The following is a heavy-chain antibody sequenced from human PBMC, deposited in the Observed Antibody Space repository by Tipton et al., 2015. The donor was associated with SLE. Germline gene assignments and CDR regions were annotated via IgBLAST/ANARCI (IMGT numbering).Heavy chain of an antibody. Sequence: GSLRLSCAASGFTFSSYEMNWVRQAPGKGLEWISYISSSGSTIFYADSVKGRFTISRDNAKNSLYLQMNSLRAEDTADYYCARSSLGTPFDYWGQGTLVTVSS. J-gene: IGHJ4*02. V-gene: IGHV3-48*03. CDR3: ARSSLGTPFDY. CDR2: ISSSGSTI. CDR1: GFTFSSYE.